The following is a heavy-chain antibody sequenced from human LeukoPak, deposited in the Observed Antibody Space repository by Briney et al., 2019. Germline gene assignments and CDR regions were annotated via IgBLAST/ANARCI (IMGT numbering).Heavy chain of an antibody. CDR2: INHSGST. CDR3: ARRFSGYYYYYYGMDA. D-gene: IGHD3-3*01. J-gene: IGHJ6*02. Sequence: SETLSLTCAVSGGSFSGYFWSWIRQPPGKGLEWIGEINHSGSTNYNPSLKSRVTISEDTSKNQFSLKLNSVTAADTAMYFCARRFSGYYYYYYGMDAWGQGTTVTVSS. CDR1: GGSFSGYF. V-gene: IGHV4-34*01.